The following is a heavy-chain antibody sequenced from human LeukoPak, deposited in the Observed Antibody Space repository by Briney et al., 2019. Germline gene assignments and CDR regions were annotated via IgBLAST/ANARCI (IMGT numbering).Heavy chain of an antibody. Sequence: GGSLRLSCAASGFTFSNYAMSWVRQAPGKGLEWVSGISGSGGSTYYADSVKGRCPRSRDNSKISLYVKMNSLRAEDTAIYYCGIGPGRKLGFNLYWGEGTPVTVSS. J-gene: IGHJ4*02. D-gene: IGHD5-24*01. CDR1: GFTFSNYA. CDR3: GIGPGRKLGFNLY. CDR2: ISGSGGST. V-gene: IGHV3-23*01.